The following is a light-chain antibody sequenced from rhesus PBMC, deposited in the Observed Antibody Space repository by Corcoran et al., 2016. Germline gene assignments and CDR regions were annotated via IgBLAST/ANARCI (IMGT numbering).Light chain of an antibody. CDR3: QQYSSSPLT. V-gene: IGKV1-22*01. CDR1: QSISSW. Sequence: DIQMTQSPSSLSASVGDTVTITCRASQSISSWLARYQQKPGKAPKLLINKASTLQSGVPARFSGSGSGTDLPLTISSLQSEDFATYYCQQYSSSPLTFGGGTKVEIK. CDR2: KAS. J-gene: IGKJ4*01.